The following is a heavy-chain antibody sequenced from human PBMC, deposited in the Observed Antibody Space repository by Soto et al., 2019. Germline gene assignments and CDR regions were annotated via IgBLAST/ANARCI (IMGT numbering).Heavy chain of an antibody. CDR3: ATLGIAAAGDDAFDL. D-gene: IGHD6-13*01. Sequence: ASVKVSCKASGYTFTSYYMHWVRQAPGQGLEWMGIINPSGGSTSYAQKFQGRVTMTRDTSTSTVYMELSSLRSEDTAVYYCATLGIAAAGDDAFDLWGQGTMVTVSS. J-gene: IGHJ3*01. V-gene: IGHV1-46*01. CDR1: GYTFTSYY. CDR2: INPSGGST.